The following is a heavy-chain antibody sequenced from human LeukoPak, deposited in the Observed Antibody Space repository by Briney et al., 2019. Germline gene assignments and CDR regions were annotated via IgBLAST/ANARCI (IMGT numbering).Heavy chain of an antibody. CDR3: AADPRGNDVIGYYGMDV. D-gene: IGHD1-1*01. Sequence: GASVKVSCKASGFTFTSSAVQWVRQARGQRLEWIGWIVVGSGNTNYAQKFQERVTITRDMSTNTAYMELSSLRSEDTAVYYCAADPRGNDVIGYYGMDVWGQGTTVTVSS. V-gene: IGHV1-58*01. CDR2: IVVGSGNT. J-gene: IGHJ6*02. CDR1: GFTFTSSA.